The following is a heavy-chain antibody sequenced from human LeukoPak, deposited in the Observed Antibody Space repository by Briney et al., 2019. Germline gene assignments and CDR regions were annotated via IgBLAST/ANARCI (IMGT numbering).Heavy chain of an antibody. Sequence: GGSLRLSCAASGFTFSSYSMNWVRQAPGKGLEWVSSISSSSSYIYYADSVKGRFTISRDNAKNSLYLQMNSLRAEDTAVYYCAREVGSEWFGESSTSRDYWGQGTLVTVSS. D-gene: IGHD3-10*01. J-gene: IGHJ4*02. V-gene: IGHV3-21*01. CDR1: GFTFSSYS. CDR2: ISSSSSYI. CDR3: AREVGSEWFGESSTSRDY.